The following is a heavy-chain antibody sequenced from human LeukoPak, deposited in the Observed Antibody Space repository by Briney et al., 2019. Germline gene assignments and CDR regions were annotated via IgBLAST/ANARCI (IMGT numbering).Heavy chain of an antibody. Sequence: GGSLRLSCAASGLTFSSYAMHWVRQAPGKGLEWVAVISYDGSNKYYADSVKGRFTISRDNSKNTLYLQMNSLRAEDTAVYYCAREVGALDYWGQGTLVTVSS. CDR1: GLTFSSYA. V-gene: IGHV3-30-3*01. J-gene: IGHJ4*02. D-gene: IGHD1-26*01. CDR2: ISYDGSNK. CDR3: AREVGALDY.